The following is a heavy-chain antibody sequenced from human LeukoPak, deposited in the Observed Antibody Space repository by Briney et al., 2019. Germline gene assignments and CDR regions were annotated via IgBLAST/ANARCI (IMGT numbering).Heavy chain of an antibody. Sequence: GASVKVSCKASGGTFISYAISWVRQAPGQGLEWMGRIIPILGIANYAQKFQGRVTITADKSTSTAYMELSSLRSEDTAVYYCASSFRGYCSSTSCSPFDYWGQGTLVTVSS. D-gene: IGHD2-2*01. CDR3: ASSFRGYCSSTSCSPFDY. CDR1: GGTFISYA. J-gene: IGHJ4*02. V-gene: IGHV1-69*04. CDR2: IIPILGIA.